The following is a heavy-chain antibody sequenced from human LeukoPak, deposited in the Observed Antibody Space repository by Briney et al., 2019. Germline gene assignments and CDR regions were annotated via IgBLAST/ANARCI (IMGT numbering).Heavy chain of an antibody. CDR1: GYTFTGYY. Sequence: ASVKVSCKASGYTFTGYYMHWVRQAPGQGLEWMGWINPNSGGTNHAQKFQGRVTMTRDTSISTAYMELSRLRSDDTAVYYCATRDYYDSSGVLIWGQGTLVTVSS. D-gene: IGHD3-22*01. J-gene: IGHJ4*02. CDR2: INPNSGGT. CDR3: ATRDYYDSSGVLI. V-gene: IGHV1-2*02.